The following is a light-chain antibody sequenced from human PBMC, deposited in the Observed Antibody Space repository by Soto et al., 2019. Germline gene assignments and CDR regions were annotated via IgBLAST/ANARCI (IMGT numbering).Light chain of an antibody. V-gene: IGLV2-14*01. Sequence: QSVLTQPASVSGSPGQSLTISCTGTSSDVGGYNYVSWYQQHPGKAPKLMIYEVSNRPSGVSNRISGSKSGNTASLTISGLQAEDEADYYCSSYTSSSTYVFGTGTKVTVL. CDR1: SSDVGGYNY. CDR3: SSYTSSSTYV. CDR2: EVS. J-gene: IGLJ1*01.